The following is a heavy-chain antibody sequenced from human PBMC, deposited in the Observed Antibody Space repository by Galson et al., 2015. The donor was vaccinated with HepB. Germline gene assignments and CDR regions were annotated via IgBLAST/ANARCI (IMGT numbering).Heavy chain of an antibody. CDR2: ISYDGRDK. CDR1: GFSFSSYG. Sequence: SLRLSCAASGFSFSSYGMHWVRQAPGKGLEWVAVISYDGRDKYYADSVKGRFTISRDNSKNTLYLEMKSLRAEDTAVYYCAKNPAHLEGYYYYYMDVWGKGTTVTVSS. J-gene: IGHJ6*03. CDR3: AKNPAHLEGYYYYYMDV. V-gene: IGHV3-30*18.